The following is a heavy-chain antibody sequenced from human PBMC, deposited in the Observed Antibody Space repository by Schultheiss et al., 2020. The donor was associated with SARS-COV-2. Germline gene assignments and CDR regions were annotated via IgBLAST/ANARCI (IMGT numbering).Heavy chain of an antibody. J-gene: IGHJ6*02. V-gene: IGHV4-34*01. CDR2: INHSGST. D-gene: IGHD3-3*01. Sequence: SETLSLTCAVYGGSFSGYYWSWIRQPPGKGLEWIGEINHSGSTNYNPSLKSRVTISVDTSKNQFSLKLSSVTAADTAVYYCARGHGTRDYDFWSGYYKPNCYDGMDVWGQGTTVTVYS. CDR3: ARGHGTRDYDFWSGYYKPNCYDGMDV. CDR1: GGSFSGYY.